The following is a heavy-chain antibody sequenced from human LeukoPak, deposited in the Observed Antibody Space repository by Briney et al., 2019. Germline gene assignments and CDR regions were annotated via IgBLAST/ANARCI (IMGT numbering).Heavy chain of an antibody. D-gene: IGHD2-21*01. V-gene: IGHV3-30*03. CDR3: VRDLYSRSPYFDV. CDR2: ISYDGRDK. Sequence: PGGSLTLSCAASGFNFASYAMYWVRQAPGRGLEWVASISYDGRDKYYVDSVKGRFFISKDSSMSTLYLDMNSLRPEDTALYYCVRDLYSRSPYFDVWGQGTLVTVSS. CDR1: GFNFASYA. J-gene: IGHJ4*02.